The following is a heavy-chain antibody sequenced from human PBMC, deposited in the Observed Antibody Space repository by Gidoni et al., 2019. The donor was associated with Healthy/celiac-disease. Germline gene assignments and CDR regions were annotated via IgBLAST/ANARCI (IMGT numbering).Heavy chain of an antibody. CDR2: IRSKAYGGTT. V-gene: IGHV3-49*03. CDR1: GFTFGDYA. CDR3: TREEGYYDFWSGPPFDY. D-gene: IGHD3-3*01. J-gene: IGHJ4*02. Sequence: EVQLVESGGGLVQPGRSLRLSCTASGFTFGDYAMSWFRQAPGKGLEWVGFIRSKAYGGTTEYAASVKGRVTISRDDSKSIAYLQMNSLKTEDTAVYYCTREEGYYDFWSGPPFDYWGQGTLVTVSS.